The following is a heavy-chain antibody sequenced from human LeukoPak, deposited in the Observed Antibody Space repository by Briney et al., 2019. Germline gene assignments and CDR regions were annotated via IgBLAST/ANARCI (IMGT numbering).Heavy chain of an antibody. J-gene: IGHJ5*02. CDR3: ARASYYDFWSGYYNPNWFDP. CDR1: GGSISSGGYS. V-gene: IGHV4-30-2*01. CDR2: IYHSGST. D-gene: IGHD3-3*01. Sequence: ASETLSLTCAVSGGSISSGGYSWSWIRQPPGKGLEWIGYIYHSGSTNYNPSLKSRVTISVDTSKNQFSLKLSSVTAADTAVYYCARASYYDFWSGYYNPNWFDPWGQGTLVTVSS.